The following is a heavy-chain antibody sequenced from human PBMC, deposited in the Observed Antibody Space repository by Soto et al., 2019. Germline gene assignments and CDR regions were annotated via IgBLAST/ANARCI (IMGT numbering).Heavy chain of an antibody. CDR2: IYYDGST. Sequence: SETLSLTYTVSGASISSNTYYLAWIRRPPGKGLECIGSIYYDGSTYYNPSLKSRVTISVDKSKNQFSLKLSSVTAADTAVYYCARFMVAGSANAFDIWGQGTMVT. CDR1: GASISSNTYY. V-gene: IGHV4-39*07. D-gene: IGHD6-19*01. CDR3: ARFMVAGSANAFDI. J-gene: IGHJ3*02.